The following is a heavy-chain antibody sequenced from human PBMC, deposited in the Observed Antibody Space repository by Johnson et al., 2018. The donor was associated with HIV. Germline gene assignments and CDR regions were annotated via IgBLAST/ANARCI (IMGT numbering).Heavy chain of an antibody. D-gene: IGHD4-11*01. CDR3: AKGEAATTVTLDI. CDR1: GFTFSSYG. CDR2: IRHDGGEK. J-gene: IGHJ3*02. Sequence: QEQLVESGGGVVQPGGSLRLSCAASGFTFSSYGMHWVRQAPGKGLEWVAFIRHDGGEKYYADSVRGRVTISRDNSKNTLYLQMNSLRAEDTAVYYCAKGEAATTVTLDIWGQGTMVTVSS. V-gene: IGHV3-30*02.